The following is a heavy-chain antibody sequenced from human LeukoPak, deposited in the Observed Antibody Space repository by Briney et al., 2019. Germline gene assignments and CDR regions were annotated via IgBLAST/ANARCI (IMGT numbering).Heavy chain of an antibody. CDR3: AREDRLGHFDC. D-gene: IGHD1-26*01. Sequence: SQTLSLTCAISGDSVFINSVAWNWIRQSPSRGLEWLGRTYYRSKWFNDYTVSMEGRVTVNPDTSKNQFSLQLNSVTPEDTAVYYCAREDRLGHFDCWGQGTLVTVSS. J-gene: IGHJ4*01. CDR1: GDSVFINSVA. CDR2: TYYRSKWFN. V-gene: IGHV6-1*01.